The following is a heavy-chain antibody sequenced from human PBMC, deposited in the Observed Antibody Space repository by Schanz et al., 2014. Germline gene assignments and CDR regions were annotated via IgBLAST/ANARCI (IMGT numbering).Heavy chain of an antibody. CDR2: IYIGGNT. V-gene: IGHV3-66*01. CDR3: ARDNRYYLFDY. J-gene: IGHJ4*02. D-gene: IGHD3-16*02. CDR1: GFTLSNYA. Sequence: EVQLVESGGGLAQPGGSLRLSCAASGFTLSNYAMSWVRQAPGKGLEWVSFIYIGGNTYYADSVKGRFTISRDNSKNTVYIQMNSLSAEDTAVYFCARDNRYYLFDYWGQGALVTVSS.